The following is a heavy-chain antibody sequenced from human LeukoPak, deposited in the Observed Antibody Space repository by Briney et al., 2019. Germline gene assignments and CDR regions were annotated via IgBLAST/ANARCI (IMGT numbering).Heavy chain of an antibody. Sequence: PGGSLRLSCAASGFTFGSYSMNWVRQAPGKGLEWVSSISSSSSYIYYADSVKGRFTISRDNAKNSLYLQMNSLRAEDTAVYYCARDHRLGSSSWYWFDPWGQGTLVTVSS. CDR3: ARDHRLGSSSWYWFDP. J-gene: IGHJ5*02. CDR2: ISSSSSYI. CDR1: GFTFGSYS. D-gene: IGHD6-13*01. V-gene: IGHV3-21*01.